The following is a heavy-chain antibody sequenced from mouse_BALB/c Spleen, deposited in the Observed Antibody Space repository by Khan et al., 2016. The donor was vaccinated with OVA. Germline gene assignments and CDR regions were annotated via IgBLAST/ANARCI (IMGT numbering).Heavy chain of an antibody. V-gene: IGHV2-6-1*01. Sequence: QVQLQQSGPGLAAPSQSLSITCTISGFSLTNYGVHWVRQPPGKGLEWLVVIWSDGSTNYNSVLKSRLTVTKDNSQSQDFLQMYSLQTDDTAIYFCARQPYYHYNIMDYWGQGTSVTVSS. CDR3: ARQPYYHYNIMDY. D-gene: IGHD2-10*01. J-gene: IGHJ4*01. CDR2: IWSDGST. CDR1: GFSLTNYG.